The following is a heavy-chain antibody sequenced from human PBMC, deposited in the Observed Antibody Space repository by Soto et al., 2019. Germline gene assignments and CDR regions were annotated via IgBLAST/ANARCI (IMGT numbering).Heavy chain of an antibody. D-gene: IGHD6-6*01. CDR3: AREEGDQYSSSYYYYYGMDV. CDR1: GDSISSNSAA. Sequence: LSLTCAISGDSISSNSAAWNWIRQSPSRGLEWLGRTYYRSKWYNDYAVSVKSRITINPDTSKNQFSLQLNSVTPEDTAVYYCAREEGDQYSSSYYYYYGMDVWGQGTTFTVSS. J-gene: IGHJ6*02. V-gene: IGHV6-1*01. CDR2: TYYRSKWYN.